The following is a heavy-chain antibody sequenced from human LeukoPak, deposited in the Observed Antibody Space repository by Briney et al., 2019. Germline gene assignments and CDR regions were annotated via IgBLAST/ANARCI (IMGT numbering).Heavy chain of an antibody. CDR2: ISYDGSNK. V-gene: IGHV3-30*04. J-gene: IGHJ4*02. Sequence: GGSLRLSCAASGFTFSSYAMHWVRQAPGKGLEWVAVISYDGSNKYYADSVKGRFTISRDNSKNTLYLQMNSLRAEDTAVYYCARDSSSWIYSGYEGGPDYRGQGTLVTVSS. D-gene: IGHD5-12*01. CDR3: ARDSSSWIYSGYEGGPDY. CDR1: GFTFSSYA.